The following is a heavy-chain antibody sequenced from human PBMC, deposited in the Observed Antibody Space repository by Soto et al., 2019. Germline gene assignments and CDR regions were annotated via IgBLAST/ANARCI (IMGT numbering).Heavy chain of an antibody. CDR2: IRSKAYGGTT. D-gene: IGHD3-22*01. CDR1: GFTFGYYA. V-gene: IGHV3-49*04. J-gene: IGHJ4*02. CDR3: TSRNYYDSSGYPIFDY. Sequence: GGSLRLSCTASGFTFGYYAMSWVRQAPGKGLEWVGFIRSKAYGGTTEYAASVKGRFTISRDDSKSIAYLQMNSLKTEDTAVYYCTSRNYYDSSGYPIFDYWGQGTLVTVSS.